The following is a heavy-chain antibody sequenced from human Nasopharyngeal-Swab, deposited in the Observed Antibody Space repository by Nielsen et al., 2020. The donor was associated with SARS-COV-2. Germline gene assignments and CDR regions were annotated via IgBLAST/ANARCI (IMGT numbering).Heavy chain of an antibody. J-gene: IGHJ4*02. Sequence: VRQAPGKGLEWVSTVSGSGDSTYYADSVKGRFTISRDNSKSTLYLQMNGLRVEDTAVYYCATPDSNAYYLAFDFWGQGTLVTVSS. CDR3: ATPDSNAYYLAFDF. CDR2: VSGSGDST. V-gene: IGHV3-23*01. D-gene: IGHD3-22*01.